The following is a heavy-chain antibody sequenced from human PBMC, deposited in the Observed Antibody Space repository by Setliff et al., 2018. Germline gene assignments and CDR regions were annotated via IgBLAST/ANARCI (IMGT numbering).Heavy chain of an antibody. CDR1: AFPVSSNY. CDR2: VYSGGTT. D-gene: IGHD3-22*01. Sequence: GSLRLSCAASAFPVSSNYMTWVRQAPGKGLEFVSVVYSGGTTYSADSVRGRFTISRDNSKNTLNLQMNSLRAEDTGVYYCARIVVDYYYYYMDVWGKGTTVTVSS. V-gene: IGHV3-66*02. CDR3: ARIVVDYYYYYMDV. J-gene: IGHJ6*03.